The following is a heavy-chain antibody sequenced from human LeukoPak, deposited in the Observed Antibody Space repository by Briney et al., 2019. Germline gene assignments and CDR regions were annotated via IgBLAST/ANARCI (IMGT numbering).Heavy chain of an antibody. D-gene: IGHD4-23*01. V-gene: IGHV3-74*01. CDR2: INSDGSST. CDR3: ARDQRWRFNFDY. Sequence: PGGSLRLSCAASGFTFSSYWMHWVRHAPGKGLVWVSRINSDGSSTSYADSVKGRFTISRDNAKNTLYLQMNSLRAEDTAVYYCARDQRWRFNFDYWGQGILVTVSS. J-gene: IGHJ4*02. CDR1: GFTFSSYW.